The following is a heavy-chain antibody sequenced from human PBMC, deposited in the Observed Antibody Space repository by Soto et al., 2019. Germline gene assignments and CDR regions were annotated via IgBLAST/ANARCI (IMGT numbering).Heavy chain of an antibody. V-gene: IGHV3-74*01. CDR2: INSDGTTT. CDR1: GFTFSSYW. Sequence: VGSLRLSCAASGFTFSSYWMHWVRQSPGKGLVWVSRINSDGTTTSYADSVKGRFTISRDNAKNTLYLQMNSLRAEDTAVYYCAIVRYGGYDFVSWGQGTLVTVSS. J-gene: IGHJ5*02. CDR3: AIVRYGGYDFVS. D-gene: IGHD5-12*01.